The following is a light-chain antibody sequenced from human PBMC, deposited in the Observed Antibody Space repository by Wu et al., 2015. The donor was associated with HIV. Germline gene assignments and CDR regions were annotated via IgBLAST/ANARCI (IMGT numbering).Light chain of an antibody. CDR2: MPP. CDR1: QSLSSY. Sequence: VLTQSPTTLSLSPGERATLSCRASQSLSSYLAWYQQKVARLPGSSSMMPPTGPLASQPGSVAGGSGTDFTLTISRLGPEDFAVYYCQLSANWPPELTFGGGT. V-gene: IGKV3-11*01. J-gene: IGKJ4*01. CDR3: QLSANWPPELT.